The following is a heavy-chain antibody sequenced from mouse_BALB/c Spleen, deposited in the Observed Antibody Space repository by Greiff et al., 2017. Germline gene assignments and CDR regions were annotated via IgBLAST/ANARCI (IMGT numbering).Heavy chain of an antibody. CDR3: ARDGSGTSGDYFDY. CDR2: IYPGDGST. Sequence: SGPELVKPGALVKISCKASGYTFTSYDINWVKQRPGQGLEWIGWIYPGDGSTKYNEKFKGKATLTADKSSSTAYMQLSSLTSENSDVYFCARDGSGTSGDYFDYWGQGTTLTVSA. J-gene: IGHJ2*01. CDR1: GYTFTSYD. V-gene: IGHV1S33*01. D-gene: IGHD4-1*01.